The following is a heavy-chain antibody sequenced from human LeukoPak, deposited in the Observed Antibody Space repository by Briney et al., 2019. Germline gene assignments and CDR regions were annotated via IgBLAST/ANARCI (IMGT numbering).Heavy chain of an antibody. J-gene: IGHJ5*02. D-gene: IGHD3-16*02. CDR2: IYYSGST. Sequence: SETLSLTCTVSGGSISSGDYYWSWIRQPPGKGLEWIGYIYYSGSTYYNPSLKSRVTISVDTSKNQFSLKLSSVTAADTAVYYCAREGVVVLDDYVWGSYRYKGNWFDPWGQGTLVTVSS. CDR3: AREGVVVLDDYVWGSYRYKGNWFDP. V-gene: IGHV4-30-4*01. CDR1: GGSISSGDYY.